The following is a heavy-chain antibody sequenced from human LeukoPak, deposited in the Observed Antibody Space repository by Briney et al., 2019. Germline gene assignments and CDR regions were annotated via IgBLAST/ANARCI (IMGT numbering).Heavy chain of an antibody. CDR2: ISGSGGST. D-gene: IGHD3-22*01. V-gene: IGHV3-23*01. CDR3: ATDSPRRITMIVVVLAY. CDR1: GFTISSYA. Sequence: PGASLRLSCAASGFTISSYAMSWVRQAPGKGLEWVSAISGSGGSTYYSDSVKGRFTISRDNSKNTLYLQMNSLRAEDTAVYYCATDSPRRITMIVVVLAYWGQGTLVTVSS. J-gene: IGHJ4*02.